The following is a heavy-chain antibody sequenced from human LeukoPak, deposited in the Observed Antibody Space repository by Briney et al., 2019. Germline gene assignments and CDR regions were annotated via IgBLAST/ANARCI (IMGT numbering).Heavy chain of an antibody. CDR3: ARTYYGSGSYVYFDY. D-gene: IGHD3-10*01. CDR1: GGSFNKYY. J-gene: IGHJ4*02. V-gene: IGHV4-59*12. Sequence: SETLSLTCIVSGGSFNKYYWNWIRQTPGKGLDWIGNIYYSGGSTNYNPSLKSRVTISVDTSKNQFSLQLNSVTPEDTAVYYCARTYYGSGSYVYFDYWDQGTLVTVSS. CDR2: IYYSGGST.